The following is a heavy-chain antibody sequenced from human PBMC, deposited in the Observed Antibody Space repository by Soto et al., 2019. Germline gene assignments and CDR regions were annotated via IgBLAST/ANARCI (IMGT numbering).Heavy chain of an antibody. D-gene: IGHD1-20*01. Sequence: SVKVSCKASGGTFSRYSISWVRQAPGQGLEWMGGIIPIFGTANYAQKFQGRVTITADESTSTAYMELSSLRSEDTAVYYCARAHNWNDEYAFDIWGQGTMVTVSS. J-gene: IGHJ3*02. V-gene: IGHV1-69*13. CDR1: GGTFSRYS. CDR2: IIPIFGTA. CDR3: ARAHNWNDEYAFDI.